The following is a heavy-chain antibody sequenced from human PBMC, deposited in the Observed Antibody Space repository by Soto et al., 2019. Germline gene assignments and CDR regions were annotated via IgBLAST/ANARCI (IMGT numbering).Heavy chain of an antibody. D-gene: IGHD4-4*01. CDR3: ARDCGGRGQLYYYYYYGMDV. CDR1: GGSISSGDYY. CDR2: IYYSGST. Sequence: PSETLSLTCTVSGGSISSGDYYWSWIRQPPGKGLEWIGYIYYSGSTYYNPSLKSRVTISVDTSKNQFSLKLSSVTAADTAVYYCARDCGGRGQLYYYYYYGMDVWGHGTTVTVSS. J-gene: IGHJ6*02. V-gene: IGHV4-30-4*01.